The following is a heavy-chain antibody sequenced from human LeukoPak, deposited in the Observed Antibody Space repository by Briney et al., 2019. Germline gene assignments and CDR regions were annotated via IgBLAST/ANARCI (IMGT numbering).Heavy chain of an antibody. CDR3: ARGVRGPYSSSWYYFDY. CDR2: IIPIFGTA. Sequence: GASVKVSCKASGYTFTSHGISWVRQAPGQGLEWMGRIIPIFGTANYAQKFQGRVTITTDESTSTAYMELSSLRSEDTAVYYCARGVRGPYSSSWYYFDYWGQGTLVTVSP. CDR1: GYTFTSHG. J-gene: IGHJ4*02. D-gene: IGHD6-13*01. V-gene: IGHV1-69*05.